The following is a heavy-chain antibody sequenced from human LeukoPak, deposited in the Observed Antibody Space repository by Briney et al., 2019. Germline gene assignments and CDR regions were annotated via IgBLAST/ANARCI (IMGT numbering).Heavy chain of an antibody. V-gene: IGHV4-30-4*01. CDR1: GGSISSGDYY. D-gene: IGHD3-10*01. CDR2: IYYSGST. Sequence: PSQTLSLTCTVSGGSISSGDYYWSWIHQPPGKGLEWIGYIYYSGSTYYNPSLKSRVTISVDTSKNQFSLKLSSVTAADTAVYYCARVTGGSGSYYSPLHYYLDYWGQGTLVTVSS. J-gene: IGHJ4*02. CDR3: ARVTGGSGSYYSPLHYYLDY.